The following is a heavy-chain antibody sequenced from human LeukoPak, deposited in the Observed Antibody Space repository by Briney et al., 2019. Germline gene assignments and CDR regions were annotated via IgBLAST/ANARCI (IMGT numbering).Heavy chain of an antibody. J-gene: IGHJ4*02. D-gene: IGHD1-1*01. Sequence: PSETLSLTCAVSGDSIGGNKWWTWVRQPPGKGLGWIGEIHHSGRLNYSPSLKSRVTISVDKSKNHFSLNLNSITSADTAIYYCARGGDWKFDYWGQGALVTVSS. CDR2: IHHSGRL. V-gene: IGHV4-4*02. CDR3: ARGGDWKFDY. CDR1: GDSIGGNKW.